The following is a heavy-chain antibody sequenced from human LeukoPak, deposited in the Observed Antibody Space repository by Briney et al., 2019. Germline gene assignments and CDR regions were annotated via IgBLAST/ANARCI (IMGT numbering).Heavy chain of an antibody. D-gene: IGHD3-9*01. V-gene: IGHV2-5*01. Sequence: SGPTLVKPTQTLTLTCTFSGFSLSTSGVGVGWIRQPPGKALEWLALIYWNDDKRYSPSLKSRLTITKDTSKNQVVLIMTNMDPVDTATYYCAHRHNDILTGYYSPGYFDSWGQGTPVTVSS. CDR3: AHRHNDILTGYYSPGYFDS. J-gene: IGHJ4*02. CDR2: IYWNDDK. CDR1: GFSLSTSGVG.